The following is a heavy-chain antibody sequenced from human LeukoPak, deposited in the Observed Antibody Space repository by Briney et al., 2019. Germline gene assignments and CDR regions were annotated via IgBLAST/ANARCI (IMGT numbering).Heavy chain of an antibody. Sequence: ASVNVSCKASGYTFTGYYMHWVRQAPGQGLEWMGWINPNSGGTNYAQKFQGRVTMTRDTSISTAYMELSRLRSDDTAVYYCASLTGYYKGSGWYFDLWGRGTLVTVSS. J-gene: IGHJ2*01. CDR2: INPNSGGT. CDR3: ASLTGYYKGSGWYFDL. V-gene: IGHV1-2*02. CDR1: GYTFTGYY. D-gene: IGHD3-9*01.